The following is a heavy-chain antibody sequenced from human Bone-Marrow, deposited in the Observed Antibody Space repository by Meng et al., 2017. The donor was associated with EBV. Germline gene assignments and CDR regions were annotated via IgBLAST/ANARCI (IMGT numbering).Heavy chain of an antibody. CDR3: AREPHYYGSGSYYTN. CDR1: CGAISSSSYY. Sequence: QLQLQESGPGLVKPSEXRSLPCTVSCGAISSSSYYWGWIRQPPGKGLEWIGSIYYSGSTYYNPSLKSRVTISVDTSKNQFSLKLSSVTAADTAVYYCAREPHYYGSGSYYTNWGQGTLVTVSS. D-gene: IGHD3-10*01. V-gene: IGHV4-39*07. J-gene: IGHJ4*02. CDR2: IYYSGST.